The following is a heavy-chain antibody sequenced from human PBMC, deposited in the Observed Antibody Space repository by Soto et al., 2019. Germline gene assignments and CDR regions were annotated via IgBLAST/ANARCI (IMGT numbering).Heavy chain of an antibody. CDR1: GFTLNTYS. Sequence: VGSLRLSCSVSGFTLNTYSMHWVRQAPGKGLEWVAVVSFDGVNKHYRDSVKGRFTISRDIAKNMLYLQMTSLRLEDTALYYCARDPDLIEAAGNYFDYWGQGTLVTVSS. D-gene: IGHD6-13*01. J-gene: IGHJ4*02. V-gene: IGHV3-30-3*01. CDR2: VSFDGVNK. CDR3: ARDPDLIEAAGNYFDY.